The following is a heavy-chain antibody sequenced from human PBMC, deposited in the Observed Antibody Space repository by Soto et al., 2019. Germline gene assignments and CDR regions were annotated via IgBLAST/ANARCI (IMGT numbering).Heavy chain of an antibody. CDR2: ISYDGSNK. J-gene: IGHJ5*02. Sequence: ESGGGVVQPGRSLRLSCAASGFTFSSYAMHWVRQAPGKGLEWVAVISYDGSNKYYADSVKGQFTISRDNSKNTLYLQMNSLRAEDTAVYYCARDTNYDFWSGYPDNWFDPWGQGTLVTVSS. CDR3: ARDTNYDFWSGYPDNWFDP. CDR1: GFTFSSYA. D-gene: IGHD3-3*01. V-gene: IGHV3-30-3*01.